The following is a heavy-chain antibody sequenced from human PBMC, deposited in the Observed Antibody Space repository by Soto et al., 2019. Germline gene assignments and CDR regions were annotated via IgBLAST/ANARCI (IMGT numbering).Heavy chain of an antibody. Sequence: GGSLRLSCAASGFTFSSYAMHWVRQAPGKGLEYVSAISSNGGSTYYANSVKGRFTISRDNSKNTLYLQMGSLRAEDMAVYYCARAQQQLVLNPLDDWGQGTLVTVSS. D-gene: IGHD6-13*01. CDR3: ARAQQQLVLNPLDD. V-gene: IGHV3-64*01. CDR1: GFTFSSYA. J-gene: IGHJ4*02. CDR2: ISSNGGST.